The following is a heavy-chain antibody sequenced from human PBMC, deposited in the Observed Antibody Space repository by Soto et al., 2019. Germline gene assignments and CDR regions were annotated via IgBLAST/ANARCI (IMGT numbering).Heavy chain of an antibody. J-gene: IGHJ6*03. CDR3: AREDISGYDYRTVGYYYMDV. CDR1: GFTFSSYA. CDR2: ISSNGGST. V-gene: IGHV3-64*01. D-gene: IGHD5-12*01. Sequence: PGGALRLSCAASGFTFSSYAMHWVRQAPGKGLEYVSAISSNGGSTYYANSVKGRFTISRDNSKNTLYLQMGSLRAEDMAVYYCAREDISGYDYRTVGYYYMDVWGKGTTVTVSS.